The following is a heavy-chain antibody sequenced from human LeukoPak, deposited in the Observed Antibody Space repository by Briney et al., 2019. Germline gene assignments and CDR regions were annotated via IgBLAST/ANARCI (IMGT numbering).Heavy chain of an antibody. D-gene: IGHD2-2*01. CDR3: AKCMEPAARGSFDY. V-gene: IGHV3-23*01. Sequence: PGGSLRLSCAASGFTFNSYAMSWVRQAPGKGLEWVSAIGGSGYTTYYADSVKGRFTISRDNSKNTLYLQVNSLRAEHTAVYYCAKCMEPAARGSFDYWGQGTLVTVSS. J-gene: IGHJ4*02. CDR1: GFTFNSYA. CDR2: IGGSGYTT.